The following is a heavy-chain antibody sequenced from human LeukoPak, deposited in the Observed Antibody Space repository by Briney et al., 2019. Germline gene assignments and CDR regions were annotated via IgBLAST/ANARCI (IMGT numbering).Heavy chain of an antibody. CDR1: GYTFTSYD. CDR2: MNPNSGNT. D-gene: IGHD1-26*01. V-gene: IGHV1-8*01. Sequence: GASVKVSCKASGYTFTSYDINWVRQATGQGLEWMGWMNPNSGNTGYAQKFQGRVTMTRNTSISTAYMELSSLRSEDTAVYYCARAANSGSQLHFDYWGQGTLVTVSS. J-gene: IGHJ4*02. CDR3: ARAANSGSQLHFDY.